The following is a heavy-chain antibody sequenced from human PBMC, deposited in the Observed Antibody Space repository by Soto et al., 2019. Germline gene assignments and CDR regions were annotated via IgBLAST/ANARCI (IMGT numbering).Heavy chain of an antibody. CDR3: ARGLGDY. V-gene: IGHV4-59*01. D-gene: IGHD3-16*01. J-gene: IGHJ4*02. CDR1: GGSISSYY. Sequence: GSLRLSCTVSGGSISSYYWSWIRQPPGKGLEWIGYIYYSGSTNYNPSLKSRVTISVDTSKNQFSLKLSSVTAADTAVYYCARGLGDYWGQGTLVTVSS. CDR2: IYYSGST.